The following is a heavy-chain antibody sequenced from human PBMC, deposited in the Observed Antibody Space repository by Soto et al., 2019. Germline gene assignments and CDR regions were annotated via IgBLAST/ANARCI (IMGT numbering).Heavy chain of an antibody. V-gene: IGHV3-30-3*01. CDR1: GFSFSHYW. CDR2: MSHDGSNR. CDR3: ARSSGVPTPDFDY. Sequence: AGGSLRLSCAASGFSFSHYWMHWVRQAPGKGLEWVAVMSHDGSNRYYADAVKGRSTISRDNSKNTVYLEMNSPRAEDTVVYFCARSSGVPTPDFDYWGQGTLVTVST. D-gene: IGHD3-10*01. J-gene: IGHJ4*02.